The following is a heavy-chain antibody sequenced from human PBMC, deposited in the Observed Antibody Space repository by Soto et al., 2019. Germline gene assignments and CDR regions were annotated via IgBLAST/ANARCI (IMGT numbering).Heavy chain of an antibody. Sequence: GGSLRLSCAASGFTFSSYSMNWVRQAPGKGLEWVSYISSSSSTIYYADSVKGRFTISRDNAKNSLYLQMNSLRAEDTAVYYCARDPVVVAATQLRSPFDYYYYMDVWGKGTTVTVSS. J-gene: IGHJ6*03. CDR2: ISSSSSTI. D-gene: IGHD2-15*01. CDR3: ARDPVVVAATQLRSPFDYYYYMDV. CDR1: GFTFSSYS. V-gene: IGHV3-48*01.